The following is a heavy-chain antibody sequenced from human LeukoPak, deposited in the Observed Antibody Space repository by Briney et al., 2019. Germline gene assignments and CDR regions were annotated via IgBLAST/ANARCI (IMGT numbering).Heavy chain of an antibody. V-gene: IGHV4-28*01. J-gene: IGHJ4*02. CDR3: ASLTPAINYYDSRGYYPEY. D-gene: IGHD3-22*01. Sequence: SDTLSLTCAVSGYSISSSNWWGWIRQPPGKGLEWIGYIYYSGSTYYNPSLKSRLTMSLDTSKNQFSLKLSSVTAADTAVYYCASLTPAINYYDSRGYYPEYWGQGTLVTVSS. CDR1: GYSISSSNW. CDR2: IYYSGST.